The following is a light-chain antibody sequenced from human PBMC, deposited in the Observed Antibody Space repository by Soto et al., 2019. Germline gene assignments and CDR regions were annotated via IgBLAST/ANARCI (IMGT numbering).Light chain of an antibody. Sequence: ETVLTQSPGTLSLSPGERASLSCRASQSISGRYLAWYQQKPGQAPRLLISGTSNRATGIPDRFSGSGSGTDFTLTISRLEPEDFAVYFCQQFGNSPWTFGQGTKVEI. CDR1: QSISGRY. J-gene: IGKJ1*01. CDR2: GTS. V-gene: IGKV3-20*01. CDR3: QQFGNSPWT.